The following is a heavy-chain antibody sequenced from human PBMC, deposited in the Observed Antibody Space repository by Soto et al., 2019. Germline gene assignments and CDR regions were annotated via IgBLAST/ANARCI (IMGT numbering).Heavy chain of an antibody. D-gene: IGHD2-15*01. CDR2: ISWNSGSI. Sequence: ESGGGLVQPGRSLRLSCAASGFTFDDYAMHWVRQAPGKGLEWVSGISWNSGSIGYADSVKGRFTISRDNAKNSLYLQMNSLRAEDTALYYCAKERYSGGSCLSSWGQGTLVTVSS. J-gene: IGHJ4*02. CDR1: GFTFDDYA. CDR3: AKERYSGGSCLSS. V-gene: IGHV3-9*01.